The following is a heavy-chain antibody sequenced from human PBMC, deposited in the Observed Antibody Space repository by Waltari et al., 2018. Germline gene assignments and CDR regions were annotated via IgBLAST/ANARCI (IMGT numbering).Heavy chain of an antibody. V-gene: IGHV1-69*10. Sequence: QVQLVQSGAEVKKPGSSVKVSCKASGGTFSSYAISWVRQAPGQGLEWKGGIIPFLGLANYAQKFQGRVTITADKSTSTAYMALGSLRAEDTAVYYCARDGLATVTRGWFDPWGQGTLVTVSS. CDR1: GGTFSSYA. CDR2: IIPFLGLA. D-gene: IGHD4-17*01. CDR3: ARDGLATVTRGWFDP. J-gene: IGHJ5*02.